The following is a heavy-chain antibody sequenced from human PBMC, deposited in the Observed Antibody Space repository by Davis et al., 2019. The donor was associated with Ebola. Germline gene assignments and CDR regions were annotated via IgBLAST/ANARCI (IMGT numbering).Heavy chain of an antibody. J-gene: IGHJ4*02. CDR2: ISSSSSYI. D-gene: IGHD4-17*01. Sequence: PGGSLRLSCAASGFTFSSYSMNWVRQAPGKGLEWVSSISSSSSYIYYADSVKGRFTISRDNAKNSLYLQMNSLRAEDTAVYYCAGGYGDLRATFDYWGQGTLVTVSS. CDR3: AGGYGDLRATFDY. V-gene: IGHV3-21*01. CDR1: GFTFSSYS.